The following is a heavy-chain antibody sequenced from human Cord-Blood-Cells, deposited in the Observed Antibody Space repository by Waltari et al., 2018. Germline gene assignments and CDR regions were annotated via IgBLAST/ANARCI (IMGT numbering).Heavy chain of an antibody. J-gene: IGHJ3*02. CDR3: ARGYSGYDDAFDI. V-gene: IGHV3-53*01. Sequence: VRQAPGKGLEWVSVIYSGGSTYYADSVKGRFTISRDNSKNTLYLQMNSLRAEDTAVYYCARGYSGYDDAFDIWGQGTMVTVSS. CDR2: IYSGGST. D-gene: IGHD5-12*01.